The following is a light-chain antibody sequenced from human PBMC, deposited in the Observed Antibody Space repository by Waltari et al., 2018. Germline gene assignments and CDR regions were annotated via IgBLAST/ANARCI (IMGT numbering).Light chain of an antibody. CDR1: NNDVGGYNY. CDR2: EVT. V-gene: IGLV2-14*01. J-gene: IGLJ3*02. CDR3: SSYTSRSTRV. Sequence: QSALTQPASVSGSPGQSITISCTGTNNDVGGYNYVSWYQQRPGKAPKTLIYEVTKRPSGISSRSSGSKAGNTASLTISGVQAEDEGTYYCSSYTSRSTRVFGGGTKLTVL.